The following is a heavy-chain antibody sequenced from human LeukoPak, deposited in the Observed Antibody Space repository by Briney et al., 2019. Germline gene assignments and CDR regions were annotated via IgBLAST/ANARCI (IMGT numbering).Heavy chain of an antibody. CDR2: ITNKANSYTT. V-gene: IGHV3-72*01. CDR1: GFTFSDHY. Sequence: HPGGSLRLSCAASGFTFSDHYMHWARDAPGKGLEWVSRITNKANSYTTEYAASVKGRFNVSRDDSKNSLYLQMNSLKTEDTAVYFCASSRYCSGGTCYSDYFAYWGQGTLVTVSS. D-gene: IGHD2-15*01. J-gene: IGHJ4*02. CDR3: ASSRYCSGGTCYSDYFAY.